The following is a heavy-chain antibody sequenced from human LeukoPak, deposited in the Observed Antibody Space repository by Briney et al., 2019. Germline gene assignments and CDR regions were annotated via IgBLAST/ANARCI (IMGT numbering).Heavy chain of an antibody. Sequence: SVKVSCKASGGTFSSYAISWVRQAPGQGLEWMGRIIPILGIANYAQKFQGRVTITADKSTSTAYMELSSLRSEDTAVYYCARDGRVGGEVGCSSTSCYSLGSYWGQGTLVTVSS. CDR2: IIPILGIA. J-gene: IGHJ4*02. CDR1: GGTFSSYA. CDR3: ARDGRVGGEVGCSSTSCYSLGSY. D-gene: IGHD2-2*02. V-gene: IGHV1-69*04.